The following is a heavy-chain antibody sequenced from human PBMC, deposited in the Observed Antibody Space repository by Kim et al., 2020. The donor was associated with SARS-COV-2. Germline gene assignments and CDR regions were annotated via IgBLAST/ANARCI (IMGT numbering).Heavy chain of an antibody. J-gene: IGHJ4*02. CDR1: GFTFSSYG. V-gene: IGHV3-30*18. D-gene: IGHD3-16*01. CDR2: ISYDGSNK. CDR3: AKDISFGVAYVWLFDY. Sequence: GGSLRLSCAASGFTFSSYGMHWVRQAPGKGLEWVAVISYDGSNKYYADSVKGRFTISRDNSKNTLYLQMNSLRAEDTAVYYCAKDISFGVAYVWLFDYWGQGTLVTVSS.